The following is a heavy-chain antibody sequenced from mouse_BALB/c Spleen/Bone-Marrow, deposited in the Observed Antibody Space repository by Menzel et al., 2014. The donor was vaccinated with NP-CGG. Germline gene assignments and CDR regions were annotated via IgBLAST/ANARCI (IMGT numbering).Heavy chain of an antibody. D-gene: IGHD2-4*01. V-gene: IGHV5-6-3*01. J-gene: IGHJ3*01. CDR3: ARGYDYSSWFAY. Sequence: EVQGVESGGGLVQPGGSLKLSCAASGFTFSNYGMSWVRQTPDKRLEMIATINVNGDTTYHPDSVKGRFTISRDNVENTLYLQMSSLKSEDTAMYYCARGYDYSSWFAYWGQGTLVTVSA. CDR1: GFTFSNYG. CDR2: INVNGDTT.